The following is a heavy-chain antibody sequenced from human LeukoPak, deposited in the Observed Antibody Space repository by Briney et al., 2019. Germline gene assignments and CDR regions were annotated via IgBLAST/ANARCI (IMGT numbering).Heavy chain of an antibody. CDR1: GFTFSSYG. CDR2: IWYDGSNK. D-gene: IGHD3-16*01. CDR3: ARDGQGLGPDAFDI. V-gene: IGHV3-33*01. J-gene: IGHJ3*02. Sequence: GGSLRLSCAASGFTFSSYGMHWVRQAPGKGLERVAVIWYDGSNKYYADSVKGRFTISRDNSKNTLYLQMNSLRAEDTAVYYCARDGQGLGPDAFDIWGQGTMVTVSS.